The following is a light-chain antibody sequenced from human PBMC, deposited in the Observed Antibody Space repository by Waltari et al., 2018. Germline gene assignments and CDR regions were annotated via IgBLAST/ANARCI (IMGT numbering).Light chain of an antibody. CDR1: SSNIGSNY. V-gene: IGLV1-47*01. Sequence: QSALTQPPSASGTPGQRVTISCSGTSSNIGSNYVYWYLHLPGTAPKLLIYNNNQWASGVTDRFSGSKSGTSASRAISGLRSEDEADYYCASWDDSLSVVVFGGGTKLTVV. CDR3: ASWDDSLSVVV. J-gene: IGLJ2*01. CDR2: NNN.